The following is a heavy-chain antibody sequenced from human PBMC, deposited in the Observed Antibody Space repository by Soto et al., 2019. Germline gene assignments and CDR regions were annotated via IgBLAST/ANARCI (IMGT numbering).Heavy chain of an antibody. CDR3: ARLQTSVTTEDAFDI. CDR1: GYTFTNYY. J-gene: IGHJ3*02. D-gene: IGHD4-17*01. Sequence: EVQLVQSGAEVKKPGESLKISCKGSGYTFTNYYIGWVRQLPGKGLERMGIIYPDDSTTRYGPSFQGQVTISVDKSIDTAFLQWGSLRASDTAMYYCARLQTSVTTEDAFDIWGPGTKGTVSS. V-gene: IGHV5-51*01. CDR2: IYPDDSTT.